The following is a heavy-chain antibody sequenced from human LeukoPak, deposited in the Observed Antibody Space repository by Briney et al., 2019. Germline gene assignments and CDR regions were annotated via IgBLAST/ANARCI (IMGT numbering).Heavy chain of an antibody. Sequence: GRSLRLSCAASGFTFSSYAMHWVRQAPGKGLEWVAVISYDGSNKYYADSVKGRFTISRDNAKNSLYLQMNSLRAEDTAVYYCARTGVAVADYWGQGTLVPVSS. CDR1: GFTFSSYA. CDR3: ARTGVAVADY. CDR2: ISYDGSNK. J-gene: IGHJ4*02. V-gene: IGHV3-30-3*01. D-gene: IGHD6-19*01.